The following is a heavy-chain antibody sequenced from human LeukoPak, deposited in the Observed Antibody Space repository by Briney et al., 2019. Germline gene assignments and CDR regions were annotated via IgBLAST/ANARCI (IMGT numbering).Heavy chain of an antibody. V-gene: IGHV1-2*02. CDR3: ARDLGYCSSTSCRLAFDI. CDR2: INPNSGGT. Sequence: ASVKVSCKASGYTFTGYYMHWVRQAPGQGLEWMGWINPNSGGTNYPQKFQGRVTMTRDTSISTAYMELSRLRSDDTAVYYCARDLGYCSSTSCRLAFDIWGQGTMVTVSS. J-gene: IGHJ3*02. CDR1: GYTFTGYY. D-gene: IGHD2-2*01.